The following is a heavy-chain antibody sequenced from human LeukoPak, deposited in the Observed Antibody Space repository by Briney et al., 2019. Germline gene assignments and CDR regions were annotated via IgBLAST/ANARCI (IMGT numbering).Heavy chain of an antibody. V-gene: IGHV3-15*01. J-gene: IGHJ6*02. Sequence: GGSLRLSCAASGFTFSNAWMSWVRQAPGKGLEWVGRIKSKTDGGTTDYAAPVKGRFTISRDDSKNTLYLQMNSLKTEDTAVYYCTTKSPLGYGSGSYYYYYYGMDVWGQGTTVTVSS. CDR3: TTKSPLGYGSGSYYYYYYGMDV. CDR2: IKSKTDGGTT. D-gene: IGHD3-10*01. CDR1: GFTFSNAW.